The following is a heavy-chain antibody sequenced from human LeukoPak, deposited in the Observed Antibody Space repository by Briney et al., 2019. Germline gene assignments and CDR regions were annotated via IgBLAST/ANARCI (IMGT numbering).Heavy chain of an antibody. V-gene: IGHV1-69*04. D-gene: IGHD6-13*01. CDR2: IIPILGIA. CDR1: GGTFSSYA. CDR3: ARSSDSIAAAY. J-gene: IGHJ4*02. Sequence: ASVKVSCKASGGTFSSYAVSWVRQAPGQGLEWMGRIIPILGIANYAQKFQGRVTITADKSTSTAYMELSSLRSEDTAVYYCARSSDSIAAAYWGQGTLVTVSS.